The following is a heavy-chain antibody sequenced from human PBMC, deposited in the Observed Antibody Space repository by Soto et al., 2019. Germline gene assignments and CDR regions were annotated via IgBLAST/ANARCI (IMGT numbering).Heavy chain of an antibody. CDR3: ARVLRDYPFYYYYMDV. Sequence: SETLSLTCTVSSGSISSSSYFWAWIRRPPGKGLEWIGNIYYSGSTYYNPSLKSRVTISVDTSKNQFSLKLSSVTAADTAVYYCARVLRDYPFYYYYMDVWGTGTTVTVSS. J-gene: IGHJ6*03. CDR1: SGSISSSSYF. CDR2: IYYSGST. V-gene: IGHV4-39*01. D-gene: IGHD3-10*01.